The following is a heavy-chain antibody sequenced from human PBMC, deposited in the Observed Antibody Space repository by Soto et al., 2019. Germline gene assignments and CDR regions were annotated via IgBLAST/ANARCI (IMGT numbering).Heavy chain of an antibody. Sequence: QVQLQESGPGMVKPSETLSLTCTVPGGCISNYYWTWIRQFPGKRLEWIAHIHNSGNTNSNPSLKSRVTISMDTSKNQISLRLTSLTAADTATYYCARLQYTVVTPIDMWGQGTMVTVSS. CDR1: GGCISNYY. CDR3: ARLQYTVVTPIDM. D-gene: IGHD2-21*02. CDR2: IHNSGNT. V-gene: IGHV4-59*01. J-gene: IGHJ3*02.